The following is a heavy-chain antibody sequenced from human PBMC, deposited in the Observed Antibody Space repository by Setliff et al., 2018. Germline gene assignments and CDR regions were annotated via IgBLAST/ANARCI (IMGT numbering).Heavy chain of an antibody. CDR1: GYSFTKYW. D-gene: IGHD2-21*02. Sequence: GESLKISCKAAGYSFTKYWIGWVRQMPGKGLEWMGIIDPADSDTTYSPSFQGQVTISADKSIGTAYLQWSSLKASDTAIYYCARRGWGSSSGDCYSPKGCYYYYMDVWGKGTTVTVS. V-gene: IGHV5-51*01. CDR2: IDPADSDT. CDR3: ARRGWGSSSGDCYSPKGCYYYYMDV. J-gene: IGHJ6*03.